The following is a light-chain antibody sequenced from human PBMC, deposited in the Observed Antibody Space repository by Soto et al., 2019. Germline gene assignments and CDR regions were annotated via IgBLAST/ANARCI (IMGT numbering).Light chain of an antibody. CDR2: EVS. Sequence: QSALTQPASVSGSPGQSITISCTGTSSDVGDYNYVSWYQQHPGKAPKLMIYEVSNRPSGVSNRFYGSKSGNTASLTISGLQAEDEADYYCSSYTSINTLVFGGGTKLTVL. CDR1: SSDVGDYNY. CDR3: SSYTSINTLV. V-gene: IGLV2-14*01. J-gene: IGLJ2*01.